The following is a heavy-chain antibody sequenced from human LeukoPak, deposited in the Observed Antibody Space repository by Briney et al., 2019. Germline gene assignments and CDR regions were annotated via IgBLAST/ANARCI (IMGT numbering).Heavy chain of an antibody. CDR3: ARDRRYSSSIYYYYGMDV. D-gene: IGHD6-6*01. CDR2: ISSSGSTI. Sequence: GGSLRLSCAASGFTFSDYYMSWIRQAPGKGLEWVSYISSSGSTIYYADSVKGRFTISRDNAKNSLYLQMNSLRAEDTAVYYCARDRRYSSSIYYYYGMDVWGQGTTVTVSS. CDR1: GFTFSDYY. V-gene: IGHV3-11*04. J-gene: IGHJ6*02.